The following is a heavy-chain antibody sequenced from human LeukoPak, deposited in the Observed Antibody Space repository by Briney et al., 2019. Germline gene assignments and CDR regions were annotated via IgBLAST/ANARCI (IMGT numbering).Heavy chain of an antibody. CDR1: GGTFSSYA. CDR2: IIPIFGTA. Sequence: SVKVSCKASGGTFSSYAISWVRQAPGQGLEWMGGIIPIFGTANYAQKFQGRVTITADESTSTAYMELSGLRSEDTAVYYCAGVEMATANWFDPWGQGTLVTVSS. V-gene: IGHV1-69*01. CDR3: AGVEMATANWFDP. J-gene: IGHJ5*02. D-gene: IGHD5-24*01.